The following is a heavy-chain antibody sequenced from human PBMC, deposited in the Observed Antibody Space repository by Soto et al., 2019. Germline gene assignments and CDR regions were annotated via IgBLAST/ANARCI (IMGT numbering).Heavy chain of an antibody. J-gene: IGHJ4*02. D-gene: IGHD5-18*01. CDR2: INAGNGNT. CDR1: GYTFTSYA. CDR3: ARSTAMAYFDY. V-gene: IGHV1-3*01. Sequence: ASVKVSCKASGYTFTSYAMHWVRQAPGQRLEWMGWINAGNGNTKYSQKFRGRVTITRDTSASTAYMELSSLRSEDTAVYYCARSTAMAYFDYWGQGTLVTVSS.